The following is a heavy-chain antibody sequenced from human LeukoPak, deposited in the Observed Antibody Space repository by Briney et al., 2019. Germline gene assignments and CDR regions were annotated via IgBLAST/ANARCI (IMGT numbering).Heavy chain of an antibody. CDR2: ITCHGTST. CDR3: ARSSSTGYDS. J-gene: IGHJ4*02. CDR1: GFTLSRYW. D-gene: IGHD6-6*01. V-gene: IGHV3-74*01. Sequence: GGSLRLSCAASGFTLSRYWMHCVREAPARGRVSGSRITCHGTSTICADAAKRGFTVSRDNAKNTLHVQLNSLGAEDTAVYYCARSSSTGYDSRGEGTLVTVSS.